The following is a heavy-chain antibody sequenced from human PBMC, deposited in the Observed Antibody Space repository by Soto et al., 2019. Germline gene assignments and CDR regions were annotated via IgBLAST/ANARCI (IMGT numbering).Heavy chain of an antibody. CDR3: ASDLYGSGNYAYYYGMEV. CDR1: GLTVRIYG. J-gene: IGHJ6*02. V-gene: IGHV3-74*01. D-gene: IGHD3-10*01. Sequence: HAGSMEIGSAACGLTVRIYGVHGVRQTPGKGLVWVSRINSDGSSTTYADSVKGRFTISRDNAKNTLYLQMNSLRAEDTAVYYCASDLYGSGNYAYYYGMEVWVQGTTVTVSS. CDR2: INSDGSST.